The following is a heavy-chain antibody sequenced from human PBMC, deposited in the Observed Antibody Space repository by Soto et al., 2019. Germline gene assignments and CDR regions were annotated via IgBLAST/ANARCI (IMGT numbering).Heavy chain of an antibody. J-gene: IGHJ6*02. CDR2: ISLYSDGT. CDR1: GYTFSNYG. CDR3: ARDLAYYDFWSGYYTLLRGYYGVHV. Sequence: ASVKVSCKTSGYTFSNYGITWVRQAPGQPLEWLGWISLYSDGTNYAQKFQGRVSMTTDTSTTTAYMELRSLRSDDTAVYYCARDLAYYDFWSGYYTLLRGYYGVHVWGQGTTVTGSS. V-gene: IGHV1-18*01. D-gene: IGHD3-3*01.